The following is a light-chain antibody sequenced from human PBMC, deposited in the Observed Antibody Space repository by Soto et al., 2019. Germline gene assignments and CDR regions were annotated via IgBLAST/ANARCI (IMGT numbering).Light chain of an antibody. V-gene: IGLV7-43*01. Sequence: QAVVTQEPSVTVSPGGTVTRTCAYSNGAVTSKYYPSWFQQKPGQAPRALFYSISNKHSWTPARFSGSLLGGKAALTLSDVQPADEADYYCLLYYGGVHVFGGGTKLTVL. CDR3: LLYYGGVHV. CDR1: NGAVTSKYY. CDR2: SIS. J-gene: IGLJ2*01.